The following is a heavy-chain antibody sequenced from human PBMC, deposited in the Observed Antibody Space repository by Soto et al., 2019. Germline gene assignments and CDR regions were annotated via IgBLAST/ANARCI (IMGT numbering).Heavy chain of an antibody. D-gene: IGHD3-16*01. Sequence: GGSLRLSCAACGFAFSGSAMYWVRQASGKGPEWVGRIRSKGHNYATEYAASVKGRFTISRDDSKNTAYLQMNSLQTEDTAVYYCTRDLFSYDYSGILWFDPWGQGTLVTVSS. CDR3: TRDLFSYDYSGILWFDP. J-gene: IGHJ5*02. CDR1: GFAFSGSA. CDR2: IRSKGHNYAT. V-gene: IGHV3-73*01.